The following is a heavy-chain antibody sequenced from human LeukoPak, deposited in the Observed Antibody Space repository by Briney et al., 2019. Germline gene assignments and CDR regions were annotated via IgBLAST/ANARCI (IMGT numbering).Heavy chain of an antibody. D-gene: IGHD6-13*01. J-gene: IGHJ4*02. CDR3: ARDGSSWYGNDY. Sequence: GGALRLSCEASGFSFGDYNMHWVRQAPGKGLEWVSLISRNGAATKYADSVRGRFTISRDNAKNSLYLQMNSLRAEDTAVYYCARDGSSWYGNDYWGQGTLVTVSS. CDR1: GFSFGDYN. CDR2: ISRNGAAT. V-gene: IGHV3-43*01.